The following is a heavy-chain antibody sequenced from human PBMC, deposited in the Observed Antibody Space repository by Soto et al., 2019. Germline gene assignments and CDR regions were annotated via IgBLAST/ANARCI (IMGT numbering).Heavy chain of an antibody. V-gene: IGHV4-61*01. CDR3: ARGVGFGYYYYHMDL. J-gene: IGHJ6*03. CDR2: IYYSGSA. D-gene: IGHD3-10*01. Sequence: PSETLSLTCTVSGDSVTSVSDYWSWIRQPPGKGLEWIGYIYYSGSADYNPSLGSRVTISIDTSKNQFSLKLTSVTAADTAVYYCARGVGFGYYYYHMDLSGKGTKVTVS. CDR1: GDSVTSVSDY.